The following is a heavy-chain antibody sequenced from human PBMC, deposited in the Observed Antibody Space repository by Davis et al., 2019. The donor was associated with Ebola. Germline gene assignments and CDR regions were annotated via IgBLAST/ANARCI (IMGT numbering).Heavy chain of an antibody. D-gene: IGHD3-10*01. CDR1: GFTFSSYS. V-gene: IGHV3-48*01. Sequence: GESLKISCAASGFTFSSYSMNWVRQAPGKGLEWVSYISSSSSTIYYADSVKGRFTISRDNAKNSLYLQMNSLRAEDTAVYYCARDLAIGELLYYYYGMDVWGQGTTVTVSS. CDR3: ARDLAIGELLYYYYGMDV. J-gene: IGHJ6*02. CDR2: ISSSSSTI.